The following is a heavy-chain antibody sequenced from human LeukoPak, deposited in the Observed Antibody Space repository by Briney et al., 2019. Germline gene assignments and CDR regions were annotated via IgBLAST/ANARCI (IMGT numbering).Heavy chain of an antibody. V-gene: IGHV3-53*01. D-gene: IGHD1-7*01. Sequence: PGGSLRLSCAASGVTLSTYAMSWARQAPGKGLEWVSVIYSGGSTYYADSVKGRFTISRDNSKNTLYLQMNSLRAEDTAVYYCAREAGNWNYGPQDYYGMDVWGQGTTVTVSS. CDR3: AREAGNWNYGPQDYYGMDV. CDR1: GVTLSTYA. J-gene: IGHJ6*02. CDR2: IYSGGST.